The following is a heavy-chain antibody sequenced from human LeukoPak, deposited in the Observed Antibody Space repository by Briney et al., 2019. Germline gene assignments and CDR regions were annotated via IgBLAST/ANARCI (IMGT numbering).Heavy chain of an antibody. V-gene: IGHV3-74*01. D-gene: IGHD2-2*01. Sequence: SGGSLRLSCEGSGFTFSKYWLHWVRQTPGKGLVWVSRSDGSDTSYADSVKGRFTISRDNAKNTLFLQMSSLRAEDTAVYYCARVESGSCSNTRCRCIDFWGQGTLVTVSS. J-gene: IGHJ4*02. CDR1: GFTFSKYW. CDR3: ARVESGSCSNTRCRCIDF. CDR2: SDGSDT.